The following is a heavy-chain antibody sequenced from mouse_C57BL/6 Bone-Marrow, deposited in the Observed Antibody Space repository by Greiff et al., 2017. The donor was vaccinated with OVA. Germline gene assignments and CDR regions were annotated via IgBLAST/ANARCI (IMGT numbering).Heavy chain of an antibody. CDR1: GFTFSSYA. J-gene: IGHJ1*03. D-gene: IGHD3-1*01. CDR3: ARDQLLWYFDV. V-gene: IGHV5-4*01. Sequence: EVKLQESGGGLVKPGGSLKLSCAASGFTFSSYAMSWVRQTPEKRLEWVATISDGGSYTYYPDNVKGRFTISRDNAKNNLYLQMSHLKSEDTAMYYCARDQLLWYFDVWGTGTTVTVSS. CDR2: ISDGGSYT.